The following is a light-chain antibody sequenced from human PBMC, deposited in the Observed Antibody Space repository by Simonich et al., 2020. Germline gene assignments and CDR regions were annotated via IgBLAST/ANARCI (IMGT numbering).Light chain of an antibody. Sequence: DIQMTHSPSAMSASVGDKVTITCRASQGISNYLAWFQQKPGKVPKRLLYAASSLQSGVPSRFSGSGSGTEFTLTISSLQPDDFATYYYQQYNSYSRTFGKGTKVEIK. CDR2: AAS. CDR1: QGISNY. CDR3: QQYNSYSRT. J-gene: IGKJ1*01. V-gene: IGKV1-17*03.